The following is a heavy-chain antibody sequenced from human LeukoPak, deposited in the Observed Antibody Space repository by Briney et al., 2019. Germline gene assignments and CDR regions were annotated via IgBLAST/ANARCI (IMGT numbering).Heavy chain of an antibody. D-gene: IGHD3-10*01. CDR3: TRVSRITMVRGVIILKSFDY. CDR2: IRNKAYGGTT. CDR1: GFTFGDYA. J-gene: IGHJ4*02. Sequence: GGSLRLSCTASGFTFGDYAMSWFRQAPGKGLEWVGFIRNKAYGGTTDYAASVKGRFTISRDDSKTIAYLQMNSLKTEDTAVYYCTRVSRITMVRGVIILKSFDYWGQGTLVTVSS. V-gene: IGHV3-49*03.